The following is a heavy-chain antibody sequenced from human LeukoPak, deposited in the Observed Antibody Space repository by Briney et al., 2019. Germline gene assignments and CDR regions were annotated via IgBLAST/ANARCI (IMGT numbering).Heavy chain of an antibody. V-gene: IGHV1-2*02. CDR1: GYTFTGYY. CDR3: ARDGELSGSSWYYYYYMDV. Sequence: ASVKVSCKASGYTFTGYYMHWVRQAPGQGLEWMGWINPNSGGTNYAQKFQGRVTMTRDTSITTAYMELSRLRSDDTAVYYCARDGELSGSSWYYYYYMDVWGKGTTVTVSS. CDR2: INPNSGGT. J-gene: IGHJ6*03. D-gene: IGHD6-6*01.